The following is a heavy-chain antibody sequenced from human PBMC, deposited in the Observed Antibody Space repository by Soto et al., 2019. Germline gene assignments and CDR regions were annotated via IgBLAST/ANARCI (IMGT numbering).Heavy chain of an antibody. V-gene: IGHV4-59*01. Sequence: PSETLSLTCTVSGGSISSYYWSWIRQPPGKGLEWIGYIYYSGSTNYNPSLKSRVPISVDTSKNQFSLKLSSVTAADTAVYYCARGDYVWGSYRSCWFDPWGQGTLVTVSS. D-gene: IGHD3-16*02. J-gene: IGHJ5*02. CDR2: IYYSGST. CDR3: ARGDYVWGSYRSCWFDP. CDR1: GGSISSYY.